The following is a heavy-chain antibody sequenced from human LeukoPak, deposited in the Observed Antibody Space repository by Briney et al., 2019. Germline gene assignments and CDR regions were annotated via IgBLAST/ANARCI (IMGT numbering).Heavy chain of an antibody. V-gene: IGHV1-69*01. Sequence: ASVKVSCKASGGTFSSYAISWVRQAPGQGLEWMGGIIPIFGTANYAQKFQGRVTITADESTSTAYMELSSLRSEDTAVYYCARGGYSSSPNFDYWGQGTLVTVSS. CDR3: ARGGYSSSPNFDY. CDR2: IIPIFGTA. J-gene: IGHJ4*02. D-gene: IGHD6-6*01. CDR1: GGTFSSYA.